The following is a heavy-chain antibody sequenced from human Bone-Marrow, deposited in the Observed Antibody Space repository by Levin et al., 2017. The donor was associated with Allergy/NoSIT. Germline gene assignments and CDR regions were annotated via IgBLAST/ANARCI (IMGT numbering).Heavy chain of an antibody. CDR2: ISYDSTNK. CDR1: GFNFDVYS. Sequence: SCSASGFNFDVYSMHWVRQAPGKGLEWVAMISYDSTNKYYPGSEEGRFIISRDNSKNTLFLQVINLRAADTGVYYCARERQILAAPYYGMDLWGQGTTVTVSS. J-gene: IGHJ6*02. V-gene: IGHV3-30*03. CDR3: ARERQILAAPYYGMDL. D-gene: IGHD6-6*01.